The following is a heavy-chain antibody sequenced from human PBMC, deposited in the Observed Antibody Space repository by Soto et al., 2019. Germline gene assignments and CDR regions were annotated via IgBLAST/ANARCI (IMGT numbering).Heavy chain of an antibody. CDR2: IYPGDSDT. V-gene: IGHV5-51*03. J-gene: IGHJ6*02. D-gene: IGHD3-3*01. Sequence: PXDSLTISGKGSGYSFTSYWIGLVGQMAGKGLEWMGIIYPGDSDTRYSPSFQGQVTISADKSISTAYLQWSSLKASDTAMYYCARRPYYDFSYGMDVWGQGTTVTVSS. CDR3: ARRPYYDFSYGMDV. CDR1: GYSFTSYW.